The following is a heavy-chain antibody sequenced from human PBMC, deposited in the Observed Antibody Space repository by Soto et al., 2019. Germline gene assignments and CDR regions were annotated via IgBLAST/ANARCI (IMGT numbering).Heavy chain of an antibody. J-gene: IGHJ3*02. CDR2: ISSSGSTI. Sequence: QPGGSLRLSCAASGFTFSSYEMNWVRQAPGKGLEWVSYISSSGSTIYYADTLKGRFTISRDNAKNSLYLQMNSLRAEDTAVYYCARIGGLGAFDIWGQGTMVTVSS. CDR1: GFTFSSYE. V-gene: IGHV3-48*03. CDR3: ARIGGLGAFDI. D-gene: IGHD3-16*01.